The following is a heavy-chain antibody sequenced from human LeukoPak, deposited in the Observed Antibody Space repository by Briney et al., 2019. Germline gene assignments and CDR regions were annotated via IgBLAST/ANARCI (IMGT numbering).Heavy chain of an antibody. V-gene: IGHV3-23*01. CDR3: AKYFASGSYYKLPH. CDR1: RLACRGYG. D-gene: IGHD3-10*01. CDR2: ISGSDDYT. J-gene: IGHJ1*01. Sequence: GSLRLSRVASRLACRGYGIRWVRQPPEEGLEWGSTISGSDDYTYYDDAVKGRFTISGDNSKTTLFLQMNSLRAEDTALYYCAKYFASGSYYKLPHWGQGTLVTVSS.